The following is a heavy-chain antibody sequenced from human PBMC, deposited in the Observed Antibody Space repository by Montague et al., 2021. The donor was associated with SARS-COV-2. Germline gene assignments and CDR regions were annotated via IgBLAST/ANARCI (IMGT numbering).Heavy chain of an antibody. J-gene: IGHJ6*02. CDR2: INHSGST. CDR3: ARVRYYGSGTSLGMDV. V-gene: IGHV4-34*01. D-gene: IGHD3-10*01. Sequence: SETLSLTCAVYGGSFSGYYWSWIRQPPGKGLEWIGEINHSGSTNYNPSLKGRVTISVDTSKNQSSLKLSSVTAADTAVYYCARVRYYGSGTSLGMDVWGQGTTVTVSS. CDR1: GGSFSGYY.